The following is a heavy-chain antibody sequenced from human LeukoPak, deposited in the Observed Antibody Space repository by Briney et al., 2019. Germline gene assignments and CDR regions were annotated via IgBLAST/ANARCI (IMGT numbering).Heavy chain of an antibody. Sequence: GGSLRLSCAASGFTFSSYAMSWVRQAPGKGLEWVSAISGSGGSTYYADSVKGRFTISRDNSKNTLYLQMNSLRAEDTVVYYCAKGIYSSGWSYFDYWGHGTLVTVSS. J-gene: IGHJ4*01. V-gene: IGHV3-23*01. CDR3: AKGIYSSGWSYFDY. D-gene: IGHD6-19*01. CDR2: ISGSGGST. CDR1: GFTFSSYA.